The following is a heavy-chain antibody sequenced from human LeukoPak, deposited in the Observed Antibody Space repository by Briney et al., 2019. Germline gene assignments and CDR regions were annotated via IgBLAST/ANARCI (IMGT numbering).Heavy chain of an antibody. Sequence: SQTLSLTCTVSGGSISSGGYYWSWIRQPPGKGLEWIGYIYYSGSTNYNPSLKSRVTISVDTSKNQFSLKLSSVTAADTAVYYCARGNYDFWSGYYTGLIYWFDPWGQGTLVTVSS. CDR1: GGSISSGGYY. J-gene: IGHJ5*02. D-gene: IGHD3-3*01. V-gene: IGHV4-61*08. CDR2: IYYSGST. CDR3: ARGNYDFWSGYYTGLIYWFDP.